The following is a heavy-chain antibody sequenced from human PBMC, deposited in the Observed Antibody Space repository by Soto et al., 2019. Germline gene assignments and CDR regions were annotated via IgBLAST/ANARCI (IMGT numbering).Heavy chain of an antibody. D-gene: IGHD3-22*01. CDR2: IYYSGST. J-gene: IGHJ4*02. Sequence: SETLSLTCTVSGGSISSYYWSWIRQPPGKGLEWIGYIYYSGSTNYNSSLKSRVTISVDTSKNQLSLKLSSVTAADTAVYYCARATYYYDSSGYYGYYFDYWGQGTLVTVS. CDR1: GGSISSYY. V-gene: IGHV4-59*01. CDR3: ARATYYYDSSGYYGYYFDY.